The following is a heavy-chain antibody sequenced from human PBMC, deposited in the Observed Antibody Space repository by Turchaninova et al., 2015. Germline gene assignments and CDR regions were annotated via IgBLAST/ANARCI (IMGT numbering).Heavy chain of an antibody. Sequence: EVQLLESGGGLVQPGGSLRLSCAASGFTFSSQAMSWVRQAPGKGLEWVSAISGSGGSTYYADSVKGRFTISRDNSKNTLYLQMNSLRAEDTAVYYCAKDHGYSSSWYGLCFDYWGQGTLVTVSS. CDR1: GFTFSSQA. CDR2: ISGSGGST. J-gene: IGHJ4*02. V-gene: IGHV3-23*01. CDR3: AKDHGYSSSWYGLCFDY. D-gene: IGHD6-13*01.